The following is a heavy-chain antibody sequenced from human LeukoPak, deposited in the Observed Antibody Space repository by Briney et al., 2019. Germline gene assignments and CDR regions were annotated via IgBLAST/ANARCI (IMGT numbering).Heavy chain of an antibody. Sequence: PSETLSLTCAVYGGSFSGYYWSWIRQPPGKGLEWIGEINHSGSTNYNPSLKSRVTISVDTSKNQFSLNLSSVTAADTAVYYCAGDMGGYTYSFGYWGQGTLVTVSS. D-gene: IGHD5-18*01. V-gene: IGHV4-34*01. CDR3: AGDMGGYTYSFGY. CDR1: GGSFSGYY. CDR2: INHSGST. J-gene: IGHJ4*02.